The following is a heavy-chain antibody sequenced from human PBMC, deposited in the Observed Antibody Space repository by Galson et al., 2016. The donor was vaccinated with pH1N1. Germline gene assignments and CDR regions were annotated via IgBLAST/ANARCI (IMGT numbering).Heavy chain of an antibody. D-gene: IGHD5-12*01. J-gene: IGHJ4*02. CDR2: IHHTGVT. CDR3: ARHLALPDSGIRNDPFAS. CDR1: DYLISGCCF. Sequence: SETLSLTCDVSDYLISGCCFWGWIRQPPGKGLEWLGSIHHTGVTYSSSPLKSRLTISVDASKNPFYLKLTSVTAADTAIYYCARHLALPDSGIRNDPFASCAQGTLVTVSS. V-gene: IGHV4-38-2*01.